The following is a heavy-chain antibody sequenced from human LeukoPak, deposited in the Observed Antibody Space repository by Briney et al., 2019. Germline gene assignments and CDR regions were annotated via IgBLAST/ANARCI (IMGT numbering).Heavy chain of an antibody. V-gene: IGHV1-2*02. CDR3: ARDRAYWNYGLGDAFDI. Sequence: ASVKVSCKASGYTFTGYYMHWVRQAPGQGLEWMGWINPNSGGTNYAQKLQGRVTMTRDTSISTAYMELSRLRSDDTAVYYCARDRAYWNYGLGDAFDIWGQGTMVTVSS. D-gene: IGHD1-7*01. J-gene: IGHJ3*02. CDR1: GYTFTGYY. CDR2: INPNSGGT.